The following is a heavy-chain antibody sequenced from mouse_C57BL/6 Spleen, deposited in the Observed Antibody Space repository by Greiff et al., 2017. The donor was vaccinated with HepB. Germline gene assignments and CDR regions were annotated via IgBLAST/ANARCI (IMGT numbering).Heavy chain of an antibody. CDR1: GFNIKDYY. CDR2: IDPEDGET. Sequence: EVQLQQSGAELVKPGASVKLSCTASGFNIKDYYMHWVKQRTEQGLEWIGRIDPEDGETKSAPKFQGKATITADTSSNTAYLQLSSLTSEDTAVYYCASPYDYDEGYYFDYWGQGTTLTVSS. CDR3: ASPYDYDEGYYFDY. J-gene: IGHJ2*01. D-gene: IGHD2-4*01. V-gene: IGHV14-2*01.